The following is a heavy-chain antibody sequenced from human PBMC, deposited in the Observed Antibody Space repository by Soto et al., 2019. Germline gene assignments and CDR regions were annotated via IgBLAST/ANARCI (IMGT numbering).Heavy chain of an antibody. Sequence: ASVKVSCKASGYTFTSYGISWVRQAPGQGLEWMGWISAYNGNTNYAQKLQGRVTMTTDTSTSTAYMELRSLRSDDTAVYYCARDLCSSTSCYVGNAFDIWGQGTMVTVSS. CDR3: ARDLCSSTSCYVGNAFDI. CDR2: ISAYNGNT. J-gene: IGHJ3*02. D-gene: IGHD2-2*01. V-gene: IGHV1-18*01. CDR1: GYTFTSYG.